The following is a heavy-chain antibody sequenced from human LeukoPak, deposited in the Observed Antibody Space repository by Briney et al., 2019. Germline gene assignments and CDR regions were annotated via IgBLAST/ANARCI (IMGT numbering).Heavy chain of an antibody. Sequence: GASVEVSCKASGYTFTSYGISWVRQAPGQGLEWMGWISAYNGNTNYAQKLQGRVTMTTDTSTSTAYMELRSLRSDDTAVYYCARDNPYYYDSSGSDPFDYWGQGTLVTVSS. D-gene: IGHD3-22*01. CDR3: ARDNPYYYDSSGSDPFDY. J-gene: IGHJ4*02. CDR2: ISAYNGNT. CDR1: GYTFTSYG. V-gene: IGHV1-18*01.